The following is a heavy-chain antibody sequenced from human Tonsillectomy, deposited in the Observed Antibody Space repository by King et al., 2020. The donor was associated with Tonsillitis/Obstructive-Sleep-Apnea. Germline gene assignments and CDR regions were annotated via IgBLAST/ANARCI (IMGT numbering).Heavy chain of an antibody. Sequence: VQLVESGGGVVQPGRSLRLSCAASGFTFSSYAMHWVRQAPGKGLEWVALISYDGSNRYYVDSVKGRFTISRDNSKNTLYLQMNSLRAEDTAVYYCASAYCSGGSCYPDNFYYYYSMDVWGQGTTVTVSS. CDR1: GFTFSSYA. CDR3: ASAYCSGGSCYPDNFYYYYSMDV. D-gene: IGHD2-15*01. J-gene: IGHJ6*02. CDR2: ISYDGSNR. V-gene: IGHV3-30*04.